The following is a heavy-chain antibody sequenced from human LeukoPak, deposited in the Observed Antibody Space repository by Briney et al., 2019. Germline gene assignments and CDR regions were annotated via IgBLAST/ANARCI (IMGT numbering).Heavy chain of an antibody. Sequence: GGSLRLSCAASGFTFSTYAMGWARQAPGKGLGWVSGISGGVGSTYYADSVKGRFTISRDNSKNTLYLQMNSLRAEDTAVYYCAKRYYGSGNYDPLFEYWGQGTLVTVSS. CDR3: AKRYYGSGNYDPLFEY. CDR2: ISGGVGST. V-gene: IGHV3-23*01. D-gene: IGHD3-10*01. CDR1: GFTFSTYA. J-gene: IGHJ4*02.